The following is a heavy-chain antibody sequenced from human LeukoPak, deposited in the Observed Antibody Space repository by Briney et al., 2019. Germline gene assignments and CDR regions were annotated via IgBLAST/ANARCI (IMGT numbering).Heavy chain of an antibody. D-gene: IGHD4-17*01. V-gene: IGHV4-39*01. J-gene: IGHJ3*02. CDR2: IYYSGST. CDR3: ATTTVTVRHDAFDI. Sequence: SETLSLTCTVSGGSISGSSYYWGWIRQPPGKGLEWIGSIYYSGSTYYNPSLKSRVTISVDTSKNQFSLKLRSVTAAATAVYYCATTTVTVRHDAFDIWGQGTMVTVSS. CDR1: GGSISGSSYY.